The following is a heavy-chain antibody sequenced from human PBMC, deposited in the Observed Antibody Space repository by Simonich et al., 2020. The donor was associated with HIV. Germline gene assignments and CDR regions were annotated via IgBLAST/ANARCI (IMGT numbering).Heavy chain of an antibody. CDR1: GYSFTGYY. CDR3: ASGMMGFDY. Sequence: QVQLVQSGAEVKKPGASVKASCKASGYSFTGYYIHWGRQAPGKGLEWMGWINPTSGGTNYAQTFKGRVTRTRDTSISTAYMELSRLTSDDTAVYYCASGMMGFDYWGQGTLVTVSS. D-gene: IGHD3-16*01. V-gene: IGHV1-2*02. CDR2: INPTSGGT. J-gene: IGHJ4*02.